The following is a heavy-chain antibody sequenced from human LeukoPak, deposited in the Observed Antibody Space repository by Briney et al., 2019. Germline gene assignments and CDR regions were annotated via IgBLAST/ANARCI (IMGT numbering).Heavy chain of an antibody. CDR2: IEQDGSEK. CDR3: ARDTYYYGSGSYFFDY. Sequence: GGSLRLSCAASGFTFSNYWMSWVRQAPGKRLEWVANIEQDGSEKYYVDSVKGRFTISRDNAKNSLYLQMNSLRAEDTAVYYCARDTYYYGSGSYFFDYWGQGTLVTVSS. J-gene: IGHJ4*02. V-gene: IGHV3-7*01. D-gene: IGHD3-10*01. CDR1: GFTFSNYW.